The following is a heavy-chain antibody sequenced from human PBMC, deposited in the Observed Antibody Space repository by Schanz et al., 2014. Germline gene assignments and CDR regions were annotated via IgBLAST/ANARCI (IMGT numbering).Heavy chain of an antibody. Sequence: VQLLDSGGGLVQPGGSLRLSCAASGFIFSSYGLHWVRQAPGKGLEWVAFIWYDGSNKYYADSVKGRFTISRDNSKNTLYLQMNSLRAEDTSVYYCAKDSTHIDIVLVPTAIDYWGQGTLVTVSS. CDR3: AKDSTHIDIVLVPTAIDY. CDR2: IWYDGSNK. D-gene: IGHD2-2*01. J-gene: IGHJ4*02. CDR1: GFIFSSYG. V-gene: IGHV3-30*02.